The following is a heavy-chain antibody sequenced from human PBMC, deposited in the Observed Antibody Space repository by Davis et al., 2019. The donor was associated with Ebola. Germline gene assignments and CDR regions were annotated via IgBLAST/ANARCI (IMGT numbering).Heavy chain of an antibody. CDR1: GYTFTNYY. Sequence: ASVKVSCKASGYTFTNYYMHWVRQAPGQGLEWMGGIIPMFGTPNYAQRFEGRVTVTRDTSTTTVYMDLSSLRSEDTALYYCTTPGGQDSGYDVFDIWGQGTMVTVSS. J-gene: IGHJ3*02. V-gene: IGHV1-46*03. CDR3: TTPGGQDSGYDVFDI. D-gene: IGHD5-12*01. CDR2: IIPMFGTP.